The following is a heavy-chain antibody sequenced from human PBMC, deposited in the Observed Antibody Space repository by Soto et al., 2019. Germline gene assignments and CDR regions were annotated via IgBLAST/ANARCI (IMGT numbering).Heavy chain of an antibody. V-gene: IGHV3-30-3*01. CDR2: ISYDGSNK. CDR1: GFTFSSYA. D-gene: IGHD3-10*01. Sequence: GGSLRLSCAASGFTFSSYAMHWVRQAPGKGLEWVAVISYDGSNKYYADSVKGRFTISRDNSKNTLYLQMNSLRAEDTAVYYCARDRVTMVRGVRGGAFDVWGQGTMVTVSS. CDR3: ARDRVTMVRGVRGGAFDV. J-gene: IGHJ3*01.